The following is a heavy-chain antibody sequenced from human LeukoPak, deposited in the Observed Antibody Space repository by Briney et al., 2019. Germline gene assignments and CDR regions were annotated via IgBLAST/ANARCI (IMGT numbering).Heavy chain of an antibody. CDR2: ICYDGSDK. Sequence: PGGSLRLPCAVSGFAFSSYGMHWVRQAPGKGLEWVAIICYDGSDKYYGDSVKGRFTISRDNSKNTLYLQMNSLRAEDTAVYYCTILAVASDFDYWGQGTLVTVSS. D-gene: IGHD6-19*01. V-gene: IGHV3-33*01. CDR1: GFAFSSYG. CDR3: TILAVASDFDY. J-gene: IGHJ4*02.